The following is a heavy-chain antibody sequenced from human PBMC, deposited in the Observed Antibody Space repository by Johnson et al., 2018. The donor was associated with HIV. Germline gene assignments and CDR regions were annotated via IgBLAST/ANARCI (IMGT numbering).Heavy chain of an antibody. J-gene: IGHJ3*02. D-gene: IGHD2-15*01. CDR1: GFSFGDYY. V-gene: IGHV3-11*01. Sequence: VQLVESGGGLVEPGGSLRLSCTASGFSFGDYYMGWIRQAPGKGLEWISYISAFGLTMSYADSVKGRFTISRDNDKNSLFREMNSLRAEDTAVYYGARGGVGGGDHDAFDIWGQGTMVTVSS. CDR3: ARGGVGGGDHDAFDI. CDR2: ISAFGLTM.